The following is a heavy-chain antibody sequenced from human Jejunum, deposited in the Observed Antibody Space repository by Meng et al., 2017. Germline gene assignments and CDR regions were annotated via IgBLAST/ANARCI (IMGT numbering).Heavy chain of an antibody. CDR1: GGYINKENW. Sequence: QVQLQESGPGLVKPSGPLPLTCAVSGGYINKENWWSWVRQSPERGLEWIGEIYHGGNTNYNPSLKRRVTMSVDESTNQMSLKLTSVTAADTAVYYCVRGEFAMLTRFDFWGQGILVTVSS. CDR3: VRGEFAMLTRFDF. D-gene: IGHD2-2*01. V-gene: IGHV4-4*02. CDR2: IYHGGNT. J-gene: IGHJ4*02.